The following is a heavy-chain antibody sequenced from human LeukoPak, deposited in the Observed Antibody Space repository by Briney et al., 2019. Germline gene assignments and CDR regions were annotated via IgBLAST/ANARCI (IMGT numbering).Heavy chain of an antibody. Sequence: PSQTLSLTCAVSGYSISRGYYWGWIRQPPGKGLGWIGSIYHSGRTSYTPSLKSRVTISVDPSKNQFSLKLSSVTAADTAVYYCARHLYYYDSSGYAFDYWGQGTLVTVSS. CDR2: IYHSGRT. V-gene: IGHV4-38-2*01. CDR1: GYSISRGYY. D-gene: IGHD3-22*01. CDR3: ARHLYYYDSSGYAFDY. J-gene: IGHJ4*02.